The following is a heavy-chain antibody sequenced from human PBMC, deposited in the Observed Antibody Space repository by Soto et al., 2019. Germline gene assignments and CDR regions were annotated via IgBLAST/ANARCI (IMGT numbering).Heavy chain of an antibody. Sequence: GASVKVSCKASGGTFSSYAISWVRQAPGQRLEWMGGIIPIFGTANYAQKFQGRVTITADESTSTAYMELSSLRSEDTAVYYCARSGPLWFGELSGYYYGMDVWGQGTTVTVSS. D-gene: IGHD3-10*01. CDR1: GGTFSSYA. CDR3: ARSGPLWFGELSGYYYGMDV. CDR2: IIPIFGTA. J-gene: IGHJ6*02. V-gene: IGHV1-69*13.